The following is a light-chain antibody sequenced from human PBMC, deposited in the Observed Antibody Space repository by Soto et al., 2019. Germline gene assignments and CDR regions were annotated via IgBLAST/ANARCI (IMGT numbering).Light chain of an antibody. CDR1: QTVRNNY. Sequence: EFVLTQSPGTLSLSPGDRATLSCRASQTVRNNYLAWYKQKPGQAPRLLIYDASSRATGIPESFSGGGSGTDYSLAISRPEPEDFAVYYVQQFSSSPLPFGGGNKVETK. V-gene: IGKV3-20*01. CDR3: QQFSSSPLP. J-gene: IGKJ4*01. CDR2: DAS.